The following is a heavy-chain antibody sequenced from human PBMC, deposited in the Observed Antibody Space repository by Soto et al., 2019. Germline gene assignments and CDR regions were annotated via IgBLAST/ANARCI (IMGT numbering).Heavy chain of an antibody. D-gene: IGHD3-10*01. Sequence: QITLKESGPTLVKPTQTLTLTCTFSGFSLSTSGVGVGWIRQPPGKALEWLALIYWDDDKRYSPSLKSRLTITKDTSKKQVVLTMTDIDPVDTATYYCPRVIQNSSGAGGADYWGQGTLVTVSS. J-gene: IGHJ4*02. CDR2: IYWDDDK. V-gene: IGHV2-5*02. CDR1: GFSLSTSGVG. CDR3: PRVIQNSSGAGGADY.